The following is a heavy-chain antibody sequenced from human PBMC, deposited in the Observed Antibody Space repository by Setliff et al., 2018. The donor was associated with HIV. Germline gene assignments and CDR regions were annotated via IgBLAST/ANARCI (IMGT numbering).Heavy chain of an antibody. V-gene: IGHV4-59*08. CDR2: ISNYGSP. CDR1: GDSMIPHY. Sequence: PSETLSLTCLVSGDSMIPHYWSWIRQPPGRGLEWIGYISNYGSPSYSPSLESRVTILLDTSKNQFSLQLSSVTAADTAVYYCARHGRYCSAYGCVYGFDIWGQGTTVTVSS. J-gene: IGHJ3*02. CDR3: ARHGRYCSAYGCVYGFDI. D-gene: IGHD2-15*01.